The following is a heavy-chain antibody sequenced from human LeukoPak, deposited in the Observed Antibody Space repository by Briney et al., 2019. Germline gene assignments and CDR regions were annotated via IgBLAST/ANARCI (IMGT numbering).Heavy chain of an antibody. J-gene: IGHJ4*02. CDR2: IIPIFGTA. V-gene: IGHV1-69*05. Sequence: PVKVSCKASGGTFSSYAISWVRQAPGQGLEWMGGIIPIFGTANYAQKFQGRVTITTDESTSTAYMELSSLRSEDTAVYYCARSTMVVSSTFFDYWGQGTLVTVSS. D-gene: IGHD4-23*01. CDR3: ARSTMVVSSTFFDY. CDR1: GGTFSSYA.